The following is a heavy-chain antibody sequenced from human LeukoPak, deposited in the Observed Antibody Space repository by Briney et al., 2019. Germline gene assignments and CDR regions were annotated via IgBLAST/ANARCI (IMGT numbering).Heavy chain of an antibody. J-gene: IGHJ5*02. D-gene: IGHD2-2*02. Sequence: GASVKVSCKASGYTFTSYYMHWVRQAPGQGLEWMGIINPSRGSTSYAQKFQDRVTMTRDTSTSTVYMELSSLRSEDTAVYYCVRGVVVPTTITYWFDPWGQGTLVTVSS. CDR2: INPSRGST. V-gene: IGHV1-46*01. CDR3: VRGVVVPTTITYWFDP. CDR1: GYTFTSYY.